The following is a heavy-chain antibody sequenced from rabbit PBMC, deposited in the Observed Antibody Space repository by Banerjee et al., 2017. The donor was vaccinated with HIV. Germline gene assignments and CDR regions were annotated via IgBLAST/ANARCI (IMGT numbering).Heavy chain of an antibody. CDR1: GFSLSNYN. CDR3: ARDLAGGIGWNFNL. J-gene: IGHJ4*01. Sequence: QLKESGGGLVQPGGSLKLSCKASGFSLSNYNIHWVRQAPGKGLEWIGYIYGGVSGNTYYASWAKGRFTSSSHNAQNTLYLQLNSRTAADTATYFCARDLAGGIGWNFNLWGPGTLVTVS. V-gene: IGHV1S7*01. D-gene: IGHD4-2*01. CDR2: IYGGVSGNT.